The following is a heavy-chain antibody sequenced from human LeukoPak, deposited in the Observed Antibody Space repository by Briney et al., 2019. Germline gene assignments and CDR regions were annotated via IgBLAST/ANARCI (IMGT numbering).Heavy chain of an antibody. V-gene: IGHV3-66*01. CDR1: EFSVGSNY. D-gene: IGHD2-15*01. CDR2: IYSSGST. CDR3: ASGPSVVVVAAPGIDY. J-gene: IGHJ4*02. Sequence: PGGSLRLSCAASEFSVGSNYMTWVRQAPGKGLEWVSLIYSSGSTYYADSVKGRFTISRDNSKNTLFLQMNSLRGDDTAVYYCASGPSVVVVAAPGIDYWGQGTLVTVSS.